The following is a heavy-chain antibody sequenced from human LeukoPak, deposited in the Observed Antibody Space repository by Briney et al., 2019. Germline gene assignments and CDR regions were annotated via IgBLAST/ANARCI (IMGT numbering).Heavy chain of an antibody. D-gene: IGHD4-11*01. Sequence: SGGSLRLSCAASGFTFSSYAMHWVRQAPGKGLEYVAVISSSGGTTYYANSVKGRFTISRDNSKKTLYLQMGSLRPEDMAVYYCARGVSTVYWGQGTLVTVSS. CDR1: GFTFSSYA. V-gene: IGHV3-64*01. J-gene: IGHJ4*02. CDR2: ISSSGGTT. CDR3: ARGVSTVY.